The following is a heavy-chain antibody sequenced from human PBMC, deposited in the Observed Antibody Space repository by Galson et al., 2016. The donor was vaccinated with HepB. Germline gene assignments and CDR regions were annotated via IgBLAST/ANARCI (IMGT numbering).Heavy chain of an antibody. CDR1: GGSFSGHY. CDR2: INRSGST. CDR3: ARGTRSSWHSIPSDFDY. Sequence: SETLSLTCEVYGGSFSGHYWNWIRQPPGKGLEWIGEINRSGSTNYNPSLKSRVTISVDTSKNQFSLNLSSVTAADTAVYYCARGTRSSWHSIPSDFDYWGQGTLVTVSS. D-gene: IGHD6-13*01. J-gene: IGHJ4*02. V-gene: IGHV4-34*01.